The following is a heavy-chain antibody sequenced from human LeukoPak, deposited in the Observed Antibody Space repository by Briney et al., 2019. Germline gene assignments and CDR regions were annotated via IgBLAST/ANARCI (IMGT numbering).Heavy chain of an antibody. CDR3: ARAWYSSSWYKDYYYYYGMDV. V-gene: IGHV3-21*01. CDR1: GFTFSSYS. D-gene: IGHD6-13*01. CDR2: ISSSSSYI. Sequence: GGSLRLSCAASGFTFSSYSMNWVRQAPGKGLEWVSSISSSSSYIYYADSVKGRFTISRDNAKNSLYLQMNSLRAEDTAVYYCARAWYSSSWYKDYYYYYGMDVWGQGTTVTVSS. J-gene: IGHJ6*02.